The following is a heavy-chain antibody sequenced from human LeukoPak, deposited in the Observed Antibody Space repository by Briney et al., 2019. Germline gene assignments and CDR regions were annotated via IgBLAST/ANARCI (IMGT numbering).Heavy chain of an antibody. CDR2: IYYSGST. J-gene: IGHJ4*02. V-gene: IGHV4-59*01. D-gene: IGHD5-12*01. CDR1: GGSISSYY. CDR3: ARVSGYDWESFYDY. Sequence: PSETLSLTCTVSGGSISSYYSSWSRQPPGKGLGWSGYIYYSGSTNYNPSLNSRVTISVDTSKNQFSLKLSSVTAADTAVYYCARVSGYDWESFYDYWGQGTLVTVSS.